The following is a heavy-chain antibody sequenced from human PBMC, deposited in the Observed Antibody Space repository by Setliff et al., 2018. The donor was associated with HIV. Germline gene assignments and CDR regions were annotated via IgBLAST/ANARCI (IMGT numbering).Heavy chain of an antibody. D-gene: IGHD5-12*01. V-gene: IGHV1-24*01. CDR2: FDPEDDET. CDR3: ARGGYSGEFLDAFDI. J-gene: IGHJ3*02. Sequence: ASVKVSCKVSGYTLTAISIHWVRQAPGKGLEWMGGFDPEDDETIYAQKFQGRVTMARDMSRTTVYMELTSLRTEDTAVYYCARGGYSGEFLDAFDIWGQGTLVTVS. CDR1: GYTLTAIS.